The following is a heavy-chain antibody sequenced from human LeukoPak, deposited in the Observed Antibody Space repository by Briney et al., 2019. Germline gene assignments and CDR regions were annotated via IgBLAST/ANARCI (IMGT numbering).Heavy chain of an antibody. J-gene: IGHJ4*02. CDR2: ASSRGGRT. CDR3: AKDAPPQDAVRAPYYFDC. Sequence: GGSLRLSCVASGFTFSNYAVSWVRQTPGKGLEWVSRASSRGGRTDYADSVRGRFTISRDSSNNALYLQMNSLRAEDTAVYYCAKDAPPQDAVRAPYYFDCWGQGTLVTVSS. V-gene: IGHV3-23*01. CDR1: GFTFSNYA.